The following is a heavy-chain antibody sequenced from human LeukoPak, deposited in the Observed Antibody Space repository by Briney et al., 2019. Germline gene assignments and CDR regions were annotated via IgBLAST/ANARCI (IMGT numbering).Heavy chain of an antibody. CDR2: IYYSGST. Sequence: SETLSLTCTVSGGSVSSGSYYWSWIRQPPGKGLEWIGYIYYSGSTNYNPSLKSRVTISVDTSKNQFSLKLSSVTAADTAVYYCARDHGYDFWSGYSPGVAFDIWGQGTMVTVSS. V-gene: IGHV4-61*01. D-gene: IGHD3-3*01. CDR1: GGSVSSGSYY. CDR3: ARDHGYDFWSGYSPGVAFDI. J-gene: IGHJ3*02.